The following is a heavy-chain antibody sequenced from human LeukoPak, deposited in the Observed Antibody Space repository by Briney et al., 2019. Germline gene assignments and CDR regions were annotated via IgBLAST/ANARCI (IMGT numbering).Heavy chain of an antibody. D-gene: IGHD2-8*01. V-gene: IGHV1-2*02. Sequence: GASVKVSCKASGYTFNGYYMHWVRQAPGQGLEWIGWINPNSGGTNYAQKFQGRVTMTRDTSISTAYMELSRLRSDDTAVYYCARALDIVLMVYARGRNWFDPWGQGTLVTVSS. CDR2: INPNSGGT. J-gene: IGHJ5*02. CDR3: ARALDIVLMVYARGRNWFDP. CDR1: GYTFNGYY.